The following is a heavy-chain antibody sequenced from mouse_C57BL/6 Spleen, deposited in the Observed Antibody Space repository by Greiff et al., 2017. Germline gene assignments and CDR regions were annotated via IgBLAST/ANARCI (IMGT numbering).Heavy chain of an antibody. D-gene: IGHD1-1*01. CDR1: GFSLTSYG. Sequence: QVQLQQSGPGLVQPSQSLSITCTVSGFSLTSYGVHWVRQSPGKGLEWLGVIWRGGSTDYNAAFMSRLSITKDNSKSQVFFKMNSLQADDTAIYYCAKTPNYYGSSTWFAYWGQGTLVTVSA. J-gene: IGHJ3*01. V-gene: IGHV2-5*01. CDR3: AKTPNYYGSSTWFAY. CDR2: IWRGGST.